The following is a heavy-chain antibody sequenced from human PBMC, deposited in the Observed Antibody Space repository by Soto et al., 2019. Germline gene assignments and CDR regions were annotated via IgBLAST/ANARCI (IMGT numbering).Heavy chain of an antibody. CDR3: VKGDLDIAVVNSPDALDF. CDR2: ISYDGNNK. J-gene: IGHJ3*01. Sequence: QVNLVESGGGVVQPGRSLRLSCEASGFIFSDFGMHWVRQAPGKGLEWVAVISYDGNNKYYAQSVKGRFTISRDNTKKTLFLNMDSLRPEDTAVYHCVKGDLDIAVVNSPDALDFWGTGTMVTVS. CDR1: GFIFSDFG. V-gene: IGHV3-30*18. D-gene: IGHD5-18*01.